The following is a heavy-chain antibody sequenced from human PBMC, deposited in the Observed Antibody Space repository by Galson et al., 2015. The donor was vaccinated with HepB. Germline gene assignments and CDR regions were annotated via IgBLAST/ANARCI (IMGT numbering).Heavy chain of an antibody. CDR1: GFTVSSNY. CDR2: IYSGGST. V-gene: IGHV3-66*01. D-gene: IGHD3-3*02. CDR3: ARDAPIYDAFDI. J-gene: IGHJ3*02. Sequence: SLRLSCAASGFTVSSNYMSWVRQAPGKGLEWVSVIYSGGSTYYADSVKGRFTISRDNSKNTLYLQMNSLRAEDTAAYYWARDAPIYDAFDIWGQGTMVTVSS.